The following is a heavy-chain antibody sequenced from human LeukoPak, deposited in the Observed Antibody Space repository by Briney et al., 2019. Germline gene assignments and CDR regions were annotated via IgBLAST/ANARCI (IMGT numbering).Heavy chain of an antibody. V-gene: IGHV3-48*01. CDR2: ISYSGSPT. CDR1: GFTCSSYS. J-gene: IGHJ4*02. CDR3: ARDGGHSWDFDY. Sequence: GGSLRLSCAASGFTCSSYSMNWLRQAPGQGLEGVSYISYSGSPTHYADSVKGRFTISRDNAKNSLYLQMNSLRGEDMAVYYCARDGGHSWDFDYGGQGALVTVSS. D-gene: IGHD3-16*01.